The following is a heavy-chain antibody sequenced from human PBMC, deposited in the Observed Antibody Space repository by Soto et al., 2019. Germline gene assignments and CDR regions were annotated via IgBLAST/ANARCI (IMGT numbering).Heavy chain of an antibody. CDR3: ARWGYDSSGYYLHDAFDI. Sequence: LTCAVYGGSFSGYYWSWIRQPPGKGLEWIGGINHSGSTNYNPSLKSRVTISVDTSKNQFSLKLSSVTAADTAVYYCARWGYDSSGYYLHDAFDIWGQGTMVTVSS. V-gene: IGHV4-34*01. CDR1: GGSFSGYY. CDR2: INHSGST. J-gene: IGHJ3*02. D-gene: IGHD3-22*01.